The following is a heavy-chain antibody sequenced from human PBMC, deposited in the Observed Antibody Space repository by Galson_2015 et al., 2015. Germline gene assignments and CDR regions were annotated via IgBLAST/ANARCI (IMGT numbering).Heavy chain of an antibody. CDR3: VTVDFGVLPAAIPIPC. CDR2: ISSDGEST. Sequence: SLRLSCAASGLTFSTFAMHWVRQAPGKGLESVSAISSDGESTYYADSAQGRFTISRDNSKNTLYLQMSSLKAEDTAVFYCVTVDFGVLPAAIPIPCWGQGTLVTVSS. CDR1: GLTFSTFA. D-gene: IGHD2-2*03. V-gene: IGHV3-64D*06. J-gene: IGHJ4*02.